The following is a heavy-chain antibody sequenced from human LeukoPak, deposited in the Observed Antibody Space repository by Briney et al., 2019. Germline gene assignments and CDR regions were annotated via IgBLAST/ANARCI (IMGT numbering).Heavy chain of an antibody. J-gene: IGHJ4*02. CDR3: ASLRERSYYARGFDY. D-gene: IGHD1-26*01. V-gene: IGHV4-34*01. CDR1: GGSFSGYY. Sequence: SETLSLTCAVYGGSFSGYYWSWIRQPPGKGLEWIGEINHSGSTYYNPSLKSRVTISVDTSKNQFSLKLSSVTAADTAVFYCASLRERSYYARGFDYWGQGTLVTVSS. CDR2: INHSGST.